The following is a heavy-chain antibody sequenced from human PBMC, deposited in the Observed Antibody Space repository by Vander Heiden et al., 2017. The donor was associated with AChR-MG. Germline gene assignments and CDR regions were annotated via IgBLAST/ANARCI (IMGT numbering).Heavy chain of an antibody. CDR2: INPNSGGT. Sequence: QVQLVQSGAEVKKPGASVKVSCKASGYTFTGYYMHWVRQAPEQGLEWMGWINPNSGGTYYAQKFQGRVTMTRDTSISTAYMELSRLRSDDTAVYYCARGSRYGDYPVHSSFDYWGQGTLVTVSS. CDR1: GYTFTGYY. V-gene: IGHV1-2*02. CDR3: ARGSRYGDYPVHSSFDY. D-gene: IGHD4-17*01. J-gene: IGHJ4*02.